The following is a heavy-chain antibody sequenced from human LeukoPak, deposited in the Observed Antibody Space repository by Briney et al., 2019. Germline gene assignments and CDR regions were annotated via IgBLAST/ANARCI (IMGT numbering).Heavy chain of an antibody. CDR3: ARDRDGAPVGFDI. CDR1: GGSVSTGSYY. CDR2: IYYSGST. V-gene: IGHV4-61*01. Sequence: SETLSLTCTVSGGSVSTGSYYWIWIRQPPGKGLEWIGYIYYSGSTKYNPSLKSRVTISVDTSKNQFSLKLSSVTTADTAVYYCARDRDGAPVGFDIWGQGTMVTVSS. D-gene: IGHD4-17*01. J-gene: IGHJ3*02.